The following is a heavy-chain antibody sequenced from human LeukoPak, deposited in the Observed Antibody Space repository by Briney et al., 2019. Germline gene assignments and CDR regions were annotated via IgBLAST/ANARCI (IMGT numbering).Heavy chain of an antibody. D-gene: IGHD3-22*01. Sequence: SVKVSCKASGGTFISYAISWVRQAPGQGLEWMGGIIPIFGTANYAQKFQGRVTITADESTSTAYMELSSLRSEDTAVYYCNYYDSSGYYVLDYWGQGTLVTVSS. CDR3: NYYDSSGYYVLDY. J-gene: IGHJ4*02. V-gene: IGHV1-69*13. CDR1: GGTFISYA. CDR2: IIPIFGTA.